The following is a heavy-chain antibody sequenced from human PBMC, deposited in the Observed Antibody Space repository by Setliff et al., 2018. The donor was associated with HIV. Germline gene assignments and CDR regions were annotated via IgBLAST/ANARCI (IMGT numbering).Heavy chain of an antibody. V-gene: IGHV4-38-2*01. CDR3: SRLTRSSSNSYKGRFDP. Sequence: PSETLSLTCAVSGYSISSGYYWGWIRQPPGKGLEWIGSIYHSGSTYNNPSLKSRVTISVDTSKNQFSLKLTSVTAADTAMYFCSRLTRSSSNSYKGRFDPWGQGTLVTVSS. CDR2: IYHSGST. D-gene: IGHD2-15*01. CDR1: GYSISSGYY. J-gene: IGHJ5*02.